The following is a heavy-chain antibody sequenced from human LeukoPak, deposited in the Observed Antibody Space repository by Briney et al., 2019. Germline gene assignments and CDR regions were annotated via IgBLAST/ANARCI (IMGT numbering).Heavy chain of an antibody. CDR3: AKSGRLLVARLGYFDL. D-gene: IGHD4-17*01. CDR1: GFTFSSYA. Sequence: GGSLRLSCAASGFTFSSYAMSWVRQAPGKGLEWVSAISGSGGSTYYADSVKGRFTISRDNSKNTLYLQMNSLRAEDTAVYYCAKSGRLLVARLGYFDLWGRGTLVTVSS. V-gene: IGHV3-23*01. CDR2: ISGSGGST. J-gene: IGHJ2*01.